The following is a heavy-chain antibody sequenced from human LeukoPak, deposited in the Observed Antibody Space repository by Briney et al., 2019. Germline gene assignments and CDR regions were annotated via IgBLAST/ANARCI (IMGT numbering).Heavy chain of an antibody. J-gene: IGHJ4*02. V-gene: IGHV3-30*02. CDR3: AKEKWPTVTTPGLTYVDY. CDR2: IRYDGSNK. D-gene: IGHD4-17*01. CDR1: GFTFSSYG. Sequence: PGGSLRLSCAASGFTFSSYGMHWVRQAPGKGLEWVAFIRYDGSNKYYADSVKGRFTISRDNSKYTLYLQMNSLRAEDTAVYHGAKEKWPTVTTPGLTYVDYWGQGTMVTVSS.